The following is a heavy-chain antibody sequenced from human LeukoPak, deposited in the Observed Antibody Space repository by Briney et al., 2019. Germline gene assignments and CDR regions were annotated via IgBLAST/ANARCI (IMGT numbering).Heavy chain of an antibody. Sequence: NPSETLSLTCAVYGGSFSGYYWSWIRQPPGKGLEWIGEINHSGSTNYNPSLKSRVTISVDTSKNQFSLKLSSVTAADTAVYYCARTSIAARPRYYYYMDVWGKGTTVTVSS. CDR3: ARTSIAARPRYYYYMDV. CDR1: GGSFSGYY. J-gene: IGHJ6*03. V-gene: IGHV4-34*01. CDR2: INHSGST. D-gene: IGHD6-6*01.